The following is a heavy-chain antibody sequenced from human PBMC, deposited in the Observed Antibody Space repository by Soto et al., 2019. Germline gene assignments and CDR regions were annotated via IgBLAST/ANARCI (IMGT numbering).Heavy chain of an antibody. V-gene: IGHV1-18*01. CDR2: ISAYNGNT. D-gene: IGHD3-16*01. CDR1: GYTFTSHG. CDR3: AREASYRQPTPFDY. J-gene: IGHJ4*02. Sequence: APVKVSCKASGYTFTSHGISWGGQAPGQGLEWMGWISAYNGNTNYAQKLQGRVTMTTDTSTSTAYMELRSLRSDDTAVYYCAREASYRQPTPFDYWGQGTLVTVSS.